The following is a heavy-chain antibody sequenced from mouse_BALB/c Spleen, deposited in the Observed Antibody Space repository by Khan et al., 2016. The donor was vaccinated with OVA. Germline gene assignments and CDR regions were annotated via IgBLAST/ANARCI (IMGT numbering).Heavy chain of an antibody. CDR2: ISYSGST. CDR3: ARVYGGDFDY. Sequence: EVQLVESGPGLLKPSQSLSLTCTVTGYSITSDYAWNWIRQFPGNKLEWMAYISYSGSTTYSPSLRSRISITRDTSKNQFFLQLKSVTTEDTARYYCARVYGGDFDYWGQGTTLTVSS. CDR1: GYSITSDYA. V-gene: IGHV3-2*02. J-gene: IGHJ2*01. D-gene: IGHD1-1*01.